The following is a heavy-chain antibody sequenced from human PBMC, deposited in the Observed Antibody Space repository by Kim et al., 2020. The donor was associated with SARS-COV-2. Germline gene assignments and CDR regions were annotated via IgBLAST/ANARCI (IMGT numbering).Heavy chain of an antibody. CDR3: ARGLPDEYYYYGMDV. D-gene: IGHD4-17*01. V-gene: IGHV4-59*01. Sequence: SETLSLTCTVSGDSIANYYWTWIRQPPGRGLEWIGFVRNSGTTRYVPSLRSRDTISADTSKNQFFLTLTSVTAADTAVYYCARGLPDEYYYYGMDVWGQGTAVSVSS. CDR2: VRNSGTT. J-gene: IGHJ6*02. CDR1: GDSIANYY.